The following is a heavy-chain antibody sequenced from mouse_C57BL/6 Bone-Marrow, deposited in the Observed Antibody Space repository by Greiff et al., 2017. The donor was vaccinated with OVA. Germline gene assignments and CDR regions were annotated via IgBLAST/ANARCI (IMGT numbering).Heavy chain of an antibody. V-gene: IGHV12-3*01. D-gene: IGHD1-1*01. CDR1: GFPITSGYY. Sequence: QVQLKESGPGLVKPSQSLFLTCSITGFPITSGYYWIWIRQSPGKPLEWMGYITHSGETFYNPSLQSPISITRATSKNQFFLQLNSVTTEDTAMYYCAGDPLYYYGSSHWYFDVWGTGTTVTVSS. J-gene: IGHJ1*03. CDR2: ITHSGET. CDR3: AGDPLYYYGSSHWYFDV.